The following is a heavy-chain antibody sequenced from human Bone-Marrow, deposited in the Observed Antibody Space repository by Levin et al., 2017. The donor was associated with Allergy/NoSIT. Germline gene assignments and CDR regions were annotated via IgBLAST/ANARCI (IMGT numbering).Heavy chain of an antibody. CDR1: GFTFSSYG. Sequence: PGGSLRLSCAASGFTFSSYGMHWVRQAPGKGLEWVAVISYDGSNKYYADSVKGRFTISRDNSKNTLYLQMNSLRAEDTAVYYCAKSGVGRACYYYYGMDVWGQGTTVTVSS. D-gene: IGHD3-3*01. V-gene: IGHV3-30*18. CDR2: ISYDGSNK. J-gene: IGHJ6*02. CDR3: AKSGVGRACYYYYGMDV.